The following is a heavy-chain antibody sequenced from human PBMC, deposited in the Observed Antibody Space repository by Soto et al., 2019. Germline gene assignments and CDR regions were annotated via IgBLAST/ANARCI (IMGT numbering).Heavy chain of an antibody. J-gene: IGHJ4*02. Sequence: GSLRLSCAASGFTFSSYWMHWVRQAPGKGLVWVSRINSDGSSTSYADSVKGRFTTSRDNAKNTLYLQMNSLRAEDTAVYYCVRTSLVVAAATREDYWGQGTLVTVSS. CDR1: GFTFSSYW. D-gene: IGHD2-15*01. CDR2: INSDGSST. CDR3: VRTSLVVAAATREDY. V-gene: IGHV3-74*01.